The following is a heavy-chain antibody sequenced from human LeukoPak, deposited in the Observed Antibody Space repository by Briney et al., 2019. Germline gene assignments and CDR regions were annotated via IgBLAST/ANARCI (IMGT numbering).Heavy chain of an antibody. D-gene: IGHD6-19*01. J-gene: IGHJ4*02. CDR2: IYYSGST. V-gene: IGHV4-59*08. Sequence: SETLSLTCTVSGGSISSYYWSWIRQPPGKGLEWIGYIYYSGSTKYNPSLKSRVTISVDTSKNQFSLKRSSVTAADTAVYYCARWYSSGWAFDYWGQGTLVTVSS. CDR1: GGSISSYY. CDR3: ARWYSSGWAFDY.